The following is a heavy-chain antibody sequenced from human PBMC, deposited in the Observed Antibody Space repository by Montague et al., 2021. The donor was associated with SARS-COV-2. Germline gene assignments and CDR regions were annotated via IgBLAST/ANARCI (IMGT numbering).Heavy chain of an antibody. V-gene: IGHV4-59*01. CDR3: AQTGGGAYYYPMDV. CDR2: IYNGGSI. Sequence: SETLSLTCSVSGGSISNYFWSWIRRTPGKGLEWIGYIYNGGSIDYNPSLKSRVTISVDTSKNQFSVKLSSVTAADTAVYYCAQTGGGAYYYPMDVWGQGITVTVSS. CDR1: GGSISNYF. J-gene: IGHJ6*02. D-gene: IGHD1-14*01.